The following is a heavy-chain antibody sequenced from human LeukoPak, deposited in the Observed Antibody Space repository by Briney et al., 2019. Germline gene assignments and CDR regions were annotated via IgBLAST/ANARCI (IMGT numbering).Heavy chain of an antibody. CDR1: GGTFSSYA. Sequence: SVKVSCKASGGTFSSYAISWVRQAPGQGLEWMGRIIPILGIANYAQKFQGRVTITADKSTNTAYMELSSLRSEDTAVYYCARDSLPGERPIPFDYWGQGTLVTVSS. CDR3: ARDSLPGERPIPFDY. V-gene: IGHV1-69*04. J-gene: IGHJ4*02. CDR2: IIPILGIA. D-gene: IGHD1-26*01.